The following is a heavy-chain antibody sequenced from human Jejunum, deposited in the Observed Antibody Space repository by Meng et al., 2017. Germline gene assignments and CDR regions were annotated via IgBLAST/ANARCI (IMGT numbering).Heavy chain of an antibody. CDR2: INMNTGSP. CDR3: ARDNYDTASRFDY. J-gene: IGHJ4*02. CDR1: GYTFTSYS. Sequence: ASVKVSCKASGYTFTSYSINWLRQAPGQGPEWMGWINMNTGSPTYAQGFTGRFVFSLDTSVSTAYVEISSLKVEDTAMYYCARDNYDTASRFDYWGQGTLVTVSS. D-gene: IGHD2-21*02. V-gene: IGHV7-4-1*02.